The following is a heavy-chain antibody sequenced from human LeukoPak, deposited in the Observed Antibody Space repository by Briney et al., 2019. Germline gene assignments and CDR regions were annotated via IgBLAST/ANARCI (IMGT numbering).Heavy chain of an antibody. Sequence: SVKVSCKASGYTFTSYGISWVRQAPGQGLEWMGWVSAYNGNTNYAQKLQGRVTMTTDTSTSTAYMELRSLRSDDTAVYYCARSTYYYGSGSPQGDYWGQGTLVTVSS. J-gene: IGHJ4*02. CDR2: VSAYNGNT. CDR1: GYTFTSYG. CDR3: ARSTYYYGSGSPQGDY. V-gene: IGHV1-18*01. D-gene: IGHD3-10*01.